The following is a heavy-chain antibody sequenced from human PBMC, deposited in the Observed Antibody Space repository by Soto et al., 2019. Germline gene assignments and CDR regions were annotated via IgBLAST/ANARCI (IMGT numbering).Heavy chain of an antibody. CDR1: GGSFSGYY. Sequence: QVQLQQWGAGLLKPSETLSLTCAVYGGSFSGYYRSWIRQPPRQGLEWIGEINHSGSTNYNPSLKSRVTISIDTSRNQFSLKLSSVTAADTAVYYCATSERGLFWQSNDYWGQGTLGTVSS. CDR3: ATSERGLFWQSNDY. CDR2: INHSGST. D-gene: IGHD4-17*01. V-gene: IGHV4-34*01. J-gene: IGHJ4*02.